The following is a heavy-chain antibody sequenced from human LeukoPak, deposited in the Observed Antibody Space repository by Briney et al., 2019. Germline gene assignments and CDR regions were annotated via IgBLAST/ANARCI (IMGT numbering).Heavy chain of an antibody. CDR3: AREEDYSNSGYWYFDL. D-gene: IGHD4-11*01. V-gene: IGHV4-34*01. Sequence: SETLSLTCAVYGGSFSGYYRSWIRQPPGKGLEWIGEINHSGSTNYNPSLKSRVTISVDTSKNQFSLKLSSVTAADTAVYYCAREEDYSNSGYWYFDLWGRGTLVTVPS. CDR1: GGSFSGYY. J-gene: IGHJ2*01. CDR2: INHSGST.